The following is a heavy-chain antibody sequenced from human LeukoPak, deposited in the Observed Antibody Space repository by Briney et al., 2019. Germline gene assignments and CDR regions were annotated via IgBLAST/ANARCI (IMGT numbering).Heavy chain of an antibody. J-gene: IGHJ5*02. CDR1: GYTFIAYY. CDR2: INPNTGGT. CDR3: ARDSDHDSKSP. D-gene: IGHD4-11*01. Sequence: ASVKVSCKASGYTFIAYYMHWVRQAPGQGLEWMGWINPNTGGTNYAQKFQGRVTMTRDMSISTAYMELSRLRSDDTAVYYCARDSDHDSKSPWGQGTLVAVSS. V-gene: IGHV1-2*02.